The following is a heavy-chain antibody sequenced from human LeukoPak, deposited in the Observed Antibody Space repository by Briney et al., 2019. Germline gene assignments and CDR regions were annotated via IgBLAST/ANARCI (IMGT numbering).Heavy chain of an antibody. CDR1: GFTVSSNY. CDR2: ITGSGSQV. J-gene: IGHJ4*02. CDR3: ARDIYGDYGFDY. D-gene: IGHD4-17*01. V-gene: IGHV3-21*01. Sequence: GGSLRLSCAASGFTVSSNYMSWVRQAPGKGLEWVSSITGSGSQVYFADSMKGRFTISRDNAKNSLYLQMNSLRVEDTAIYYCARDIYGDYGFDYWGQGTLVTVSS.